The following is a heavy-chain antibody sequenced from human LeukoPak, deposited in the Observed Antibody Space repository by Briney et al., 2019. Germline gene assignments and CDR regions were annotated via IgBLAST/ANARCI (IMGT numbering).Heavy chain of an antibody. Sequence: PGGSLRLSCAASGFTVSSNYMSWVRQAPGKGLEWVSVIYSGGSTNYADSVRGRFTISRDNAKNSLYLQMNSLRAEDTAVYYCARNAYGAQTPSDVWGQGTTVTVSS. J-gene: IGHJ6*02. CDR3: ARNAYGAQTPSDV. CDR1: GFTVSSNY. D-gene: IGHD4-17*01. V-gene: IGHV3-53*01. CDR2: IYSGGST.